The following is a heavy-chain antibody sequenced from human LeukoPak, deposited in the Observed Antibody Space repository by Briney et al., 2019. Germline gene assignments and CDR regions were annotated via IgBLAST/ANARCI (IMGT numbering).Heavy chain of an antibody. Sequence: SETLSLTCTVSGNSISSGYYWGWIRQPPGKGREGIGIIYHTGTTYYNPSLKSQVTISVDTSKNQFSLKLNFVTAADTAVYYCARKGRGPYGSVNGYFDYWGQGTLVTVSS. CDR1: GNSISSGYY. D-gene: IGHD3-10*01. CDR3: ARKGRGPYGSVNGYFDY. CDR2: IYHTGTT. V-gene: IGHV4-38-2*02. J-gene: IGHJ4*02.